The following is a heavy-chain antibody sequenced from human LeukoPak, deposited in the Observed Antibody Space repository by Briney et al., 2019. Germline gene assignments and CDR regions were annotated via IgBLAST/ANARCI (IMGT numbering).Heavy chain of an antibody. CDR3: AELGITMIGGV. CDR2: ISSSSSYI. V-gene: IGHV3-21*01. Sequence: PGGSLRLSRAASGFTFSSYGMSWVRQAPGKGLEWVSSISSSSSYIYYADSVKGRFTISRDNAKNSLYLQMNSLRAEDTAVYYCAELGITMIGGVWGKGTTVTISS. D-gene: IGHD3-10*02. CDR1: GFTFSSYG. J-gene: IGHJ6*04.